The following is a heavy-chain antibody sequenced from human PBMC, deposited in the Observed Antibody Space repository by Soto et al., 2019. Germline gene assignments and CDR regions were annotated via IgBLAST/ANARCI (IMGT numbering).Heavy chain of an antibody. CDR1: GSTFSSYD. V-gene: IGHV3-30-3*01. CDR2: ITPDGNRA. J-gene: IGHJ3*02. Sequence: QVQLVESGGDVVQPGRSLRLSCAASGSTFSSYDIHWVRQAPGKGLEWVAHITPDGNRAYYADSVKGRFTVSRDNARNTVYLRVKRLRPEDTAVYHCVRGPSHGAFDIWGQGTLVTVSS. CDR3: VRGPSHGAFDI.